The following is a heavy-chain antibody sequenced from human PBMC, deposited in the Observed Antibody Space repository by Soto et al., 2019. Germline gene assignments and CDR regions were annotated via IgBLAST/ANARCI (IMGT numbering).Heavy chain of an antibody. CDR1: GDTFYNYA. D-gene: IGHD6-6*01. CDR3: ARTYSSASWGRYYYYYYGMDV. V-gene: IGHV1-69*01. Sequence: QVQVVQSGAEVKKPGSSVKVSCKASGDTFYNYAISWVRQAPGRGLEWMGGLIPIFGTANYAHKFQGRVTITADESASTAYMELSSVRSEDTAWYYCARTYSSASWGRYYYYYYGMDVWGQGTTVTVSS. CDR2: LIPIFGTA. J-gene: IGHJ6*02.